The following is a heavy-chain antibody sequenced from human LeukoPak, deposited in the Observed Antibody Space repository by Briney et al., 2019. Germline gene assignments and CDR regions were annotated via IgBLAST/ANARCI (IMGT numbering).Heavy chain of an antibody. J-gene: IGHJ4*02. CDR2: INHSGST. V-gene: IGHV4-34*01. D-gene: IGHD3-3*01. CDR3: ARGTASFGWYYFDY. Sequence: SETLSLTCAVYGGSFSGYYWSWIRQPPGKGVERIGEINHSGSTNYNPSLKSRVTISVDTSKNQFSLKLSSVTAADTAVYYCARGTASFGWYYFDYWGQGTLVTVSS. CDR1: GGSFSGYY.